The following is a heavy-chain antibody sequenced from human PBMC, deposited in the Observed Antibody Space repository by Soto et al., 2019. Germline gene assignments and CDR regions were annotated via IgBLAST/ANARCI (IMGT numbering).Heavy chain of an antibody. D-gene: IGHD1-1*01. CDR3: ARDLWVEPELYYYGMDV. J-gene: IGHJ6*02. V-gene: IGHV4-30-4*01. CDR2: IFYSGTT. Sequence: QVQLQESGPGLVRPSQTLSLTCTVSGDSISSAVYYWSWIRQTPGKGLEWIGHIFYSGTTYYNPSLKSRLTISVDTSKNHFSLRLTSVTAADTAVYYCARDLWVEPELYYYGMDVWGQGTTVTVSS. CDR1: GDSISSAVYY.